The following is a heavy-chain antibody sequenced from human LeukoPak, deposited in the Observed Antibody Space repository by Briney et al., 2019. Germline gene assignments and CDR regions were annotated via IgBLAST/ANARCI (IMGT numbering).Heavy chain of an antibody. Sequence: GGSLRLSCAPSGVTLSSYAMSWARQAPGKGLEWVSGISSSGSGGNTYYADSVKGRFTVSRDSSKNTLFLHMNTLRAEDTAIYYCAKDRPWPGSYYFDYWGQGTLVTVSS. J-gene: IGHJ4*02. CDR3: AKDRPWPGSYYFDY. V-gene: IGHV3-23*01. D-gene: IGHD3-16*02. CDR1: GVTLSSYA. CDR2: ISSSGSGGNT.